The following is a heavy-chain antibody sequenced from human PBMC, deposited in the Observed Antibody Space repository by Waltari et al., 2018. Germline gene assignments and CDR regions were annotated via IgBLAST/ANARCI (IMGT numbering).Heavy chain of an antibody. Sequence: QVQLVQSGAEVKTPGASVTVSCKASGSTFTSYAMHWVLQAPCHGLEWMGWINAGNGNTKYSQECQGRVTITRDTSASTAYMELSSLRSEDMAGYYCARDRGFWSGYYDYWGQGTLVTVSS. J-gene: IGHJ4*02. V-gene: IGHV1-3*03. CDR2: INAGNGNT. CDR3: ARDRGFWSGYYDY. CDR1: GSTFTSYA. D-gene: IGHD3-3*01.